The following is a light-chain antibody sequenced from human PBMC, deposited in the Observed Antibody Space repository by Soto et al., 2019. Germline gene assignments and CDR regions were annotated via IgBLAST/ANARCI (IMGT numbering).Light chain of an antibody. J-gene: IGLJ2*01. CDR2: ANN. V-gene: IGLV1-40*01. Sequence: QSVLTQPPSVSGAPGQRVTISCTGSSSNIGAGHGVHWYQELPGAAPKLLIYANNNRPSGVPDRFSASRSGTSASLAITGLQADDEADYYCQSYDNSLRGVIFGGATQLTVL. CDR1: SSNIGAGHG. CDR3: QSYDNSLRGVI.